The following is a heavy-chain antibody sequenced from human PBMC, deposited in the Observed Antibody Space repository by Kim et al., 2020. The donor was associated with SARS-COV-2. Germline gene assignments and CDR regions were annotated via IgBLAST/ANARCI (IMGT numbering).Heavy chain of an antibody. CDR3: AKHEITFGGVIVYYGMDV. D-gene: IGHD3-16*02. J-gene: IGHJ6*02. V-gene: IGHV3-23*01. CDR2: ISGSGGST. Sequence: GGSLRLSCAASGFTFSSYAMSWVRQAPGKGLEWVSAISGSGGSTYYADSVKGRFTISRDNSKNTLYLQMNSLRAEDTAVYYCAKHEITFGGVIVYYGMDVWGQGTTVTVSS. CDR1: GFTFSSYA.